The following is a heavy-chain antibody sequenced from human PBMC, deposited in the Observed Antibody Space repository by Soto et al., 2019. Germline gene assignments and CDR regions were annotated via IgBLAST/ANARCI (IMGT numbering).Heavy chain of an antibody. CDR2: IKQDGTEI. V-gene: IGHV3-7*01. D-gene: IGHD3-10*01. Sequence: PGGSLRLSCAASGFTFSTYWMNWVRQAPGKGLEWVASIKQDGTEIHYVDSVKGRFTISRDNGKNSLYLQINSLRAEDTAVYYCAPWFGAFDYWGQGTLVTVSS. CDR3: APWFGAFDY. J-gene: IGHJ4*02. CDR1: GFTFSTYW.